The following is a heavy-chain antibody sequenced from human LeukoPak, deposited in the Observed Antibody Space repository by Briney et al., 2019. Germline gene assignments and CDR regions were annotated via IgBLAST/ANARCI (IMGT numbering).Heavy chain of an antibody. D-gene: IGHD6-19*01. Sequence: QPGGSLRLSCAASGFTFSSYSMNWVRQAPGKGLEWVSYISSSSSTIYYADSVKGRFTISRDNAKNSLYLQMNSLRAEDTAVYYCARVYAVAGTQNFDYWGQGTLVTVSS. J-gene: IGHJ4*02. CDR3: ARVYAVAGTQNFDY. CDR2: ISSSSSTI. CDR1: GFTFSSYS. V-gene: IGHV3-48*04.